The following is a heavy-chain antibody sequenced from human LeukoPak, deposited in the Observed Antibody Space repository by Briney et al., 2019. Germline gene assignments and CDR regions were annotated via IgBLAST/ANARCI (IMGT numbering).Heavy chain of an antibody. CDR3: ANRDF. V-gene: IGHV3-48*02. J-gene: IGHJ4*02. CDR1: GFTFSGYG. Sequence: GGSLRLSCAASGFTFSGYGVHWVRQAPGKGLEWVSYISSSSSTIYYADSVKGRFTISRDNAKNSLYLQMNSLRDEDTAVFYCANRDFWGQGTLVTVSS. CDR2: ISSSSSTI. D-gene: IGHD1-14*01.